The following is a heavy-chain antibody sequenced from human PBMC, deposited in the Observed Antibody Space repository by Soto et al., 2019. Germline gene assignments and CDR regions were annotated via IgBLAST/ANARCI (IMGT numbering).Heavy chain of an antibody. V-gene: IGHV1-69*01. D-gene: IGHD1-7*01. Sequence: QVQLVQSGAEVKKPGSSVKVSCKASGSTFSSYAISWVRQAPGQGLEWMGGIIPIFGTANYAQKFQGRVTITADESTSTAYMELSSLRSEDTAVYYCARAWTYSDYYYYYGIDVWGQGTTVTVSS. CDR1: GSTFSSYA. J-gene: IGHJ6*02. CDR2: IIPIFGTA. CDR3: ARAWTYSDYYYYYGIDV.